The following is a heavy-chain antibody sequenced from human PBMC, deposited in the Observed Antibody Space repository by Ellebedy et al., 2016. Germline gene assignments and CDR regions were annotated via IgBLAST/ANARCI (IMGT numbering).Heavy chain of an antibody. CDR1: GFTFSSYG. J-gene: IGHJ3*02. V-gene: IGHV3-48*01. CDR2: ISSSSSTI. CDR3: AKPTLLICSSTSCPRSGAFDI. D-gene: IGHD2-2*01. Sequence: GESLKISCAASGFTFSSYGMHWVRQAPGKGLEWVSYISSSSSTIYYADSVKGRFTISRDNSKNTLYLQMNSLRAEDTAVYYCAKPTLLICSSTSCPRSGAFDIWGQGTMVTVSS.